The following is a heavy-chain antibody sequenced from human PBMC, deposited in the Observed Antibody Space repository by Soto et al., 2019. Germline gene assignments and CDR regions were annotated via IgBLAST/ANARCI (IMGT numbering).Heavy chain of an antibody. V-gene: IGHV3-23*01. CDR3: ARGLVYTAMVRPYYFDY. J-gene: IGHJ4*02. D-gene: IGHD5-18*01. CDR2: ISGRGGST. Sequence: GSLRLSCAASGFTFSSYAMSWVRHAPGKALVWVSAISGRGGSTYYADSVKRGYTISRDNHKNTLYLQMNSLRAEDTAVYYCARGLVYTAMVRPYYFDYWGQGTMVTVSS. CDR1: GFTFSSYA.